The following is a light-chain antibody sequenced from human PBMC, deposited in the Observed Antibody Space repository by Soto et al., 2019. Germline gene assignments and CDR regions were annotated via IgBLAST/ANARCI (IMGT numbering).Light chain of an antibody. V-gene: IGKV3-11*01. CDR1: QSVNRY. CDR3: QHRNSWPLT. J-gene: IGKJ4*01. Sequence: EIVLTQSPATLSLSPGERATLSCRASQSVNRYLAWFQQTPGQSPRLLIYDASNRATGIPDRFSGSGSGTALTLTISILEPEDFAVYYCQHRNSWPLTFGGGTKVEIK. CDR2: DAS.